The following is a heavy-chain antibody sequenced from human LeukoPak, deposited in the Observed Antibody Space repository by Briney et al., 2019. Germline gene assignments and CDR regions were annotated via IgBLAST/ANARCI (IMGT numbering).Heavy chain of an antibody. CDR1: GYTFTSYA. J-gene: IGHJ5*02. V-gene: IGHV7-4-1*02. CDR2: INTNTGNP. Sequence: ASVKVSCKASGYTFTSYAMNWVRQAPGQGLEWMGWINTNTGNPTYAQGFTGRFVFSLDTSVSTAYLQISSLKAEDTAVYYCARDSSDSGKLAAAVEYNWFDPWGQGTLVTVSS. D-gene: IGHD6-13*01. CDR3: ARDSSDSGKLAAAVEYNWFDP.